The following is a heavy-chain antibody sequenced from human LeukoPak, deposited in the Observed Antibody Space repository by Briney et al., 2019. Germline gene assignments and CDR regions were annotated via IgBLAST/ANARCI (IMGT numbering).Heavy chain of an antibody. CDR1: GYTFTGYY. CDR2: INPNSGGT. Sequence: ASVKVSCKASGYTFTGYYMHWVRQAPGQGLEWMGLINPNSGGTNYAQKFQGRVTMTRDTSISTAYMELSSLRSDDTAVYYCARDLRGQAFGSLTIDYWGQGPLVTVSS. D-gene: IGHD3-10*01. J-gene: IGHJ4*02. CDR3: ARDLRGQAFGSLTIDY. V-gene: IGHV1-2*02.